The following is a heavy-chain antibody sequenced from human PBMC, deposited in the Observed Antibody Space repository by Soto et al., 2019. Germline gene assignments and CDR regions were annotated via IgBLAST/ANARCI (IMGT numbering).Heavy chain of an antibody. V-gene: IGHV1-46*01. CDR2: INPSGGST. J-gene: IGHJ5*02. Sequence: ASVKVSCKASGYTFTSYYMHWVRQAPGRGLEWMGIINPSGGSTSYAQKFQGRVTMTRDTSTSTVYMELSSLRSEDTAVYYCARAPPRITMVRGVIPPPSNNWFDPWGQGTLVTVSS. CDR3: ARAPPRITMVRGVIPPPSNNWFDP. D-gene: IGHD3-10*01. CDR1: GYTFTSYY.